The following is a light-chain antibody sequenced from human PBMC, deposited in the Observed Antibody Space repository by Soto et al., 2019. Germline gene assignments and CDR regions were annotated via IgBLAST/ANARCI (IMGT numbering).Light chain of an antibody. CDR1: SSDVGASNY. V-gene: IGLV2-14*01. CDR3: SSYTTGSTLRV. CDR2: EVN. Sequence: QSALTQPASVSGSPGQSITISCTGTSSDVGASNYVSWYKQYPGKAPKLMIFEVNNRPSGVSDRFSGSKSGNTASLTISGLQAEDEADYYCSSYTTGSTLRVFGGGTKLTVL. J-gene: IGLJ3*02.